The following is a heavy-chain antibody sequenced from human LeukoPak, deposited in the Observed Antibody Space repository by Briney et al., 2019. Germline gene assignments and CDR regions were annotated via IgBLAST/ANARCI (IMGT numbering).Heavy chain of an antibody. D-gene: IGHD6-13*01. J-gene: IGHJ4*02. CDR2: IYYSGST. CDR1: GGSISSSSYY. V-gene: IGHV4-61*01. Sequence: PSETLSLTCTVSGGSISSSSYYWSWIRQPPGKGLEWIGYIYYSGSTNYNPSLKSRVTISVDTSKNQFSLKLSSVTAADTAVYYCARSPYSSSWYDYWGQGTLVTVSS. CDR3: ARSPYSSSWYDY.